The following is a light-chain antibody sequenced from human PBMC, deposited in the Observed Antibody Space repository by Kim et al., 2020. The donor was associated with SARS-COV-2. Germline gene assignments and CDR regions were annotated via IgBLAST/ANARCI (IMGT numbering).Light chain of an antibody. Sequence: SYELTQPPSVSVSPGQTASITCSGYKLGDKYACWYQQKPGQSPVLVIYQDSKRPSGIPERFSGSNSGNTATLTISGTQAMAEADYYCQAWDSSTAWVFGG. CDR1: KLGDKY. CDR2: QDS. CDR3: QAWDSSTAWV. J-gene: IGLJ3*02. V-gene: IGLV3-1*01.